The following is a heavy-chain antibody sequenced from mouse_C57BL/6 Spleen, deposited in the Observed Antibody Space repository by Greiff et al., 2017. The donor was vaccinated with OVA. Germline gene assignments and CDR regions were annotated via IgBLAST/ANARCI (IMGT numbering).Heavy chain of an antibody. CDR1: GYSFTDYN. D-gene: IGHD2-1*01. Sequence: VQLQQSGPELVKPGASVEITFKASGYSFTDYNMNWMKESNGNIIEWIGVINPNYGTTSYNQKSHGKATLTVDQSSSTAYMQLNSLASEDSAVYYCARGGNYAAYWGQGTLVTVSA. CDR3: ARGGNYAAY. CDR2: INPNYGTT. J-gene: IGHJ3*01. V-gene: IGHV1-39*01.